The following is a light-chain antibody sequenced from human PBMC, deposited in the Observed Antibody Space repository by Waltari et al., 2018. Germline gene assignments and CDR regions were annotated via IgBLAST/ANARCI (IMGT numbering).Light chain of an antibody. V-gene: IGLV1-36*01. J-gene: IGLJ2*01. Sequence: QSVLTQPPSVSQAPSQRVTISCSGSTPNIGNNAVNWYQQLPGKPPKLLLYYDDLLPSGVSDRFSGSKSGTSASLAISGLQSEDEAYYYCAVWDDSLNGVVFGGGTKLTVL. CDR3: AVWDDSLNGVV. CDR2: YDD. CDR1: TPNIGNNA.